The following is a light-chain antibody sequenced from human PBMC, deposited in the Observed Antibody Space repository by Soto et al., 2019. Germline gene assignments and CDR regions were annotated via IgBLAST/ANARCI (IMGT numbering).Light chain of an antibody. CDR3: LQDFNYPLT. Sequence: SQMTQSPSALSGSGGERVAITCRASQTISSWLAWYQQKPGKAPKLLIYAASNLQSGVPSRFSGSGSGTDFTLTISSLQPEDFATYYCLQDFNYPLTFGGGTKVDI. J-gene: IGKJ4*01. CDR2: AAS. V-gene: IGKV1-6*01. CDR1: QTISSW.